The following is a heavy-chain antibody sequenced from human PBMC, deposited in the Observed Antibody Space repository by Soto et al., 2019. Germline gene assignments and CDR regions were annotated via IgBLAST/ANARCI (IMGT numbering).Heavy chain of an antibody. Sequence: QVQLVQSGAEVKKPGASVKVSCKASGYTFTSYDINWVRQATGQGLEWMGWMNPNRGNTGYAQKFQGRVTMTRNTSISTGYMELSSLRSEDTAVYYCAGGGGGAPPGDSDYDYWGQGTLVTVSS. CDR3: AGGGGGAPPGDSDYDY. D-gene: IGHD3-16*01. CDR2: MNPNRGNT. J-gene: IGHJ4*02. CDR1: GYTFTSYD. V-gene: IGHV1-8*01.